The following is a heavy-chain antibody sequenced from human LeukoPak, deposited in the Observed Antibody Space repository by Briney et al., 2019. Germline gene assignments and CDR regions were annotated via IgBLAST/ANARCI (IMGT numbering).Heavy chain of an antibody. J-gene: IGHJ4*02. CDR3: ARRGPGATVDY. CDR1: GGSFNDYY. D-gene: IGHD4/OR15-4a*01. CDR2: ANHSGRT. Sequence: SETLSLTCAVYGGSFNDYYWSWIRQPPGKGLEWIGEANHSGRTNYNPSLKSRVTISQDTSKNQFSLELRSVTAADTAVYFCARRGPGATVDYWGQGTLVTVSS. V-gene: IGHV4-34*01.